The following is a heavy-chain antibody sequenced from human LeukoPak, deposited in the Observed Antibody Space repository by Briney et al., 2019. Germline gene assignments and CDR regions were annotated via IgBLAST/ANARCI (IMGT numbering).Heavy chain of an antibody. J-gene: IGHJ5*02. Sequence: ASVKVSCKASGYTFTSYGISWVRQAPGQGLEWMGWISAYNGNTNYAQKLQGRVTMTTDTSTSTAYMELRSLRSDDTAVYYCAREGGGFWSGYYPHDWFDPWGQGTLVTVSS. D-gene: IGHD3-3*01. CDR2: ISAYNGNT. CDR3: AREGGGFWSGYYPHDWFDP. CDR1: GYTFTSYG. V-gene: IGHV1-18*01.